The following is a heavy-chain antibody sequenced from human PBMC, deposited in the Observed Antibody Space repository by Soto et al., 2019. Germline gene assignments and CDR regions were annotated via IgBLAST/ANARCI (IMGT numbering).Heavy chain of an antibody. CDR3: ARVYDYYDSSGYYSTGDY. D-gene: IGHD3-22*01. V-gene: IGHV1-3*01. Sequence: ASVKVSCKASGYTFTSYAMHWVRQAPGQRLEWMGWINAGNGNTKYSQKFQGRVTITRDTSASTAYMELSSLRSEDTAVYYCARVYDYYDSSGYYSTGDYWGQGTLVTVYS. CDR2: INAGNGNT. CDR1: GYTFTSYA. J-gene: IGHJ4*02.